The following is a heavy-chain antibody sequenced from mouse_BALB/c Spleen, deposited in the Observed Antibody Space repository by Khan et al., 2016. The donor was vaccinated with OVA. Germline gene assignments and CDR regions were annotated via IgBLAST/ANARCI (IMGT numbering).Heavy chain of an antibody. CDR3: ARDGSRYNYAMDY. CDR2: ISYSGST. J-gene: IGHJ4*01. D-gene: IGHD2-3*01. Sequence: EVKLEESGPGLVKPSQSLSLTCTVTGYSITSDYAWNWIRQFPGNKLEWMGYISYSGSTSYNPSLKSRISITRDTSKNQFFLQLNSVTTEDTATYYCARDGSRYNYAMDYWCQGTAVTVSS. V-gene: IGHV3-2*02. CDR1: GYSITSDYA.